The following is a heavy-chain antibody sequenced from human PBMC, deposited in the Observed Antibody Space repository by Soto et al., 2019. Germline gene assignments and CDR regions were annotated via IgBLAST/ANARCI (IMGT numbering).Heavy chain of an antibody. D-gene: IGHD6-13*01. J-gene: IGHJ4*02. V-gene: IGHV3-30-3*01. CDR3: ARAPSSWLYYFDY. Sequence: QVQLVESGGGVVQPGRSLRLSCAASGFTFSSYPMHWVRQAPGKGLEWVAVISYDGSNKYYADSVKGRFTISRDNSKNTLYLQMNSLRAEDTAVYYGARAPSSWLYYFDYWGQGTLVTVSS. CDR1: GFTFSSYP. CDR2: ISYDGSNK.